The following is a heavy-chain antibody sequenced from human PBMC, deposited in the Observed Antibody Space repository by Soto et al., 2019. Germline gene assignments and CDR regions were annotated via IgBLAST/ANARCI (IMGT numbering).Heavy chain of an antibody. J-gene: IGHJ3*02. CDR1: GGTFSSYA. V-gene: IGHV1-69*01. Sequence: QVQLVQSGAEVKKPGSSVKVSCKASGGTFSSYAISWVRQAPGQGLEWMGGIIPIFGTANYAQKFQGRVTITADESTSTGYIELSSLRSEDTAVYYFARDYYYRSGSYSGFGAFDNWGQGTMVTVSS. CDR2: IIPIFGTA. D-gene: IGHD3-22*01. CDR3: ARDYYYRSGSYSGFGAFDN.